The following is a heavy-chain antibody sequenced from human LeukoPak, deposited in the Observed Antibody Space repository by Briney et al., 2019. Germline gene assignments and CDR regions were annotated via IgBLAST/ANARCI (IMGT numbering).Heavy chain of an antibody. J-gene: IGHJ4*02. CDR2: IYHSGST. D-gene: IGHD3-22*01. CDR3: ARDLRGYLDY. V-gene: IGHV4-39*07. CDR1: GGSISSYY. Sequence: SETLSLTCTVSGGSISSYYWGWIRQPPGKGLEWIGSIYHSGSTYYNPSLKSRVTISVDTSKNQFSLKLSSVTAADTAVYYCARDLRGYLDYWGQGTLVTVSS.